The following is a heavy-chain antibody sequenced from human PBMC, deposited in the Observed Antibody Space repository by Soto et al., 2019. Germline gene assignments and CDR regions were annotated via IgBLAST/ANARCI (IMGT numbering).Heavy chain of an antibody. V-gene: IGHV1-2*04. CDR2: INPNSGGT. D-gene: IGHD4-17*01. J-gene: IGHJ4*02. CDR3: ARDRAQYGDGVDY. Sequence: GASVKVSCKASGYTFTGYYMHWVRQAPGQGLEWMGWINPNSGGTNYAQKFQGWVTMTRDSSISTAYMELSRLRSDDTAVYYCARDRAQYGDGVDYWGQGTLVTVSS. CDR1: GYTFTGYY.